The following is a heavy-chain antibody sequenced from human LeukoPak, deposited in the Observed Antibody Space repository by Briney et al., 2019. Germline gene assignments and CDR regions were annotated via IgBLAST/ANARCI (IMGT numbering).Heavy chain of an antibody. CDR2: MNFNSGNT. D-gene: IGHD5-18*01. J-gene: IGHJ3*02. V-gene: IGHV1-8*02. Sequence: GASVKVSCKASGYTFTSYGISWVRQATGQGLEWMGWMNFNSGNTGYAQKFQGRVTMTRNTAVSTVYMELSSLKSEDTAIYYCAKVGLGNTAIHIWGQGTMVTVSS. CDR1: GYTFTSYG. CDR3: AKVGLGNTAIHI.